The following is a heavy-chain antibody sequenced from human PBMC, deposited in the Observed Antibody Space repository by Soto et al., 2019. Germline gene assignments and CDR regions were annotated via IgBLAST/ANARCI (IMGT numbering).Heavy chain of an antibody. CDR2: IYHSGST. CDR1: GGSISSSNW. J-gene: IGHJ4*02. CDR3: ARAGGAMVRGPLDY. D-gene: IGHD3-10*01. V-gene: IGHV4-4*02. Sequence: QVQLQESGPGLVKPSGTLSLTCAVSGGSISSSNWWSWVRQPPGKGLEWIGEIYHSGSTNYNPSRESRVTISGDKSKHQLSLKLSSVTAADTAVYYCARAGGAMVRGPLDYWGQGTLVTVSS.